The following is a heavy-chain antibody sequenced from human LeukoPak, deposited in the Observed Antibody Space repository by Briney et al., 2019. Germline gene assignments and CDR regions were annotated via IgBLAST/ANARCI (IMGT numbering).Heavy chain of an antibody. CDR3: ARVNWNDVGSFDY. CDR2: ISSSSSPI. CDR1: GFTFSNYI. J-gene: IGHJ4*02. D-gene: IGHD1-20*01. Sequence: VGSLRLSCAASGFTFSNYIMNWVRHAPGKGLEWLSYISSSSSPINYADSVKGRFTISRDNAKNSLYLQMNSLRDEDTGVYYCARVNWNDVGSFDYWGQGTLVTVSS. V-gene: IGHV3-48*02.